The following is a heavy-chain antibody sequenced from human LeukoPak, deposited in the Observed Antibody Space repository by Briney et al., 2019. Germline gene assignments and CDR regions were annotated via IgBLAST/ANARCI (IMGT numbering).Heavy chain of an antibody. V-gene: IGHV3-30-3*01. CDR3: ARVGGASIVAIPTSYFDY. Sequence: GGSLRLSCAASGFTFSSYAMHWVRQAPGKGLEWVAVISYDGSNKYYADSVRGRFTVSRDNSKNTLYLQMNSLRAEDTAIFYCARVGGASIVAIPTSYFDYWGQGTLVTVSS. D-gene: IGHD5-12*01. J-gene: IGHJ4*02. CDR1: GFTFSSYA. CDR2: ISYDGSNK.